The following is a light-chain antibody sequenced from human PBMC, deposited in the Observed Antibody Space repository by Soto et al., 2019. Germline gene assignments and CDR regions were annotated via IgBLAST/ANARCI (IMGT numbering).Light chain of an antibody. J-gene: IGKJ4*01. V-gene: IGKV3-11*01. Sequence: EIVLTHSPATLSLSPGERATLSCRASQSVSDYLAWFQQKPGQAPRLVIDDASNRATGIPDRFSGSGSGKDSDLTSSSLQPDDFAVYDCHQSRNWQLNFGGETTVDIK. CDR3: HQSRNWQLN. CDR1: QSVSDY. CDR2: DAS.